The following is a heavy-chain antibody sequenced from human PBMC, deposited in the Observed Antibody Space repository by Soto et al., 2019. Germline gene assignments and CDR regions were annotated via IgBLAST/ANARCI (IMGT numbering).Heavy chain of an antibody. Sequence: GGSLRLSCAPSGFTLSSYAMSWVRQAPGKGLEWVSAISGSGGSTYYADSVKGRFTISRDNSKTTLYLQMHSLRAEDTAVYYCAKNNYYGILTGYQHAFSICGQVKMVT. J-gene: IGHJ3*02. D-gene: IGHD3-9*01. CDR3: AKNNYYGILTGYQHAFSI. V-gene: IGHV3-23*01. CDR1: GFTLSSYA. CDR2: ISGSGGST.